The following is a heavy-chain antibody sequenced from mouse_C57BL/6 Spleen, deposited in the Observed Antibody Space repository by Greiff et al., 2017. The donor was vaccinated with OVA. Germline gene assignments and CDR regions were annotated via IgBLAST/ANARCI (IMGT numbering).Heavy chain of an antibody. CDR1: GFTFTDYY. CDR2: IRTKANGYTT. V-gene: IGHV7-3*01. CDR3: ARYPSYGSSHYFDD. D-gene: IGHD1-1*01. Sequence: EVMLVESGGGLVQPGGSLSLSCAASGFTFTDYYMSWVRQPPGKALEWLGFIRTKANGYTTAFSASVNCRFTISRDNSQSILYLQMNALRAEDSATYYCARYPSYGSSHYFDDWGQGTTLTVSS. J-gene: IGHJ2*01.